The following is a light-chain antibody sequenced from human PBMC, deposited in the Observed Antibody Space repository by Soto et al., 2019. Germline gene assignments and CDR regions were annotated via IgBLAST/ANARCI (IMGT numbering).Light chain of an antibody. CDR2: EVT. CDR1: SSDIGAYDY. V-gene: IGLV2-14*01. CDR3: CSYAGSSTYVV. Sequence: QCALTQPASVSGSPGQSITISCSGTSSDIGAYDYVSWYQQHPGKAPKLMIYEVTHRPSGVSNRFSASKSGNTASLTISGLQTEDEADYYCCSYAGSSTYVVFGGGTKLTVL. J-gene: IGLJ2*01.